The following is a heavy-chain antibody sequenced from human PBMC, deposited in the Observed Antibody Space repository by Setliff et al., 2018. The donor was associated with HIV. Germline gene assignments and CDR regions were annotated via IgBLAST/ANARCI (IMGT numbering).Heavy chain of an antibody. CDR1: GFTFQNYA. J-gene: IGHJ2*01. V-gene: IGHV3-9*01. Sequence: GGSLRLSCAASGFTFQNYAMTWVRQVPGEGLEWVSGISWNSGSIGYADSVKGRFTISRDNAKNSLYLQMNSLRAEDTAVYYCARDLYYYGSGSSNRYFDLWGRGTLVTVSS. CDR3: ARDLYYYGSGSSNRYFDL. D-gene: IGHD3-10*01. CDR2: ISWNSGSI.